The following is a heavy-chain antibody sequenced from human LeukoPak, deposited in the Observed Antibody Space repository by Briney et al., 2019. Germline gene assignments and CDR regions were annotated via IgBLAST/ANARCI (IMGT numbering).Heavy chain of an antibody. CDR1: GFTFSSYE. CDR2: ISSSGSTI. D-gene: IGHD3/OR15-3a*01. CDR3: ARDGLYYMDV. J-gene: IGHJ6*03. V-gene: IGHV3-48*03. Sequence: WGSLRLSCAASGFTFSSYEMNWVRQAPGKGLEWVSYISSSGSTIYYADSVKGRFTISRDNAKNSLYLQMNSLRAEDTAVYYCARDGLYYMDVWGKGTTVTVSS.